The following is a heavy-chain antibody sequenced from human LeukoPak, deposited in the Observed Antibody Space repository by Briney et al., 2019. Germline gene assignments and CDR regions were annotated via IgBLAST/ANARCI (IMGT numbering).Heavy chain of an antibody. CDR3: ARDGDPVRSGYYLGDFDY. V-gene: IGHV3-30*04. D-gene: IGHD3-3*01. CDR1: GFTFSSYA. J-gene: IGHJ4*02. CDR2: ISYDGSNK. Sequence: GGSLRLSCAASGFTFSSYAMHWVRQAPGKGLEWVAVISYDGSNKYYADSVKGRFTISRDNSKNTLYLQMNSLRAEDTAVYYCARDGDPVRSGYYLGDFDYWGQGTLVTVSS.